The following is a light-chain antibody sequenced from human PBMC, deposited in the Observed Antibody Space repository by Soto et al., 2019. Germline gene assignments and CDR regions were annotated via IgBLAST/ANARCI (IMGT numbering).Light chain of an antibody. CDR2: DVS. V-gene: IGLV2-11*01. CDR3: CSFAGGFYV. CDR1: SSDVGGYNY. Sequence: QSALTQPPSVSGSPGQSVTISCTGTSSDVGGYNYVSWYQQHPGKAPKVIIFDVSKRPSGVPDRFSGSKSGSTASLTISGLQPDDEGDYYCCSFAGGFYVVGTGTKLTV. J-gene: IGLJ1*01.